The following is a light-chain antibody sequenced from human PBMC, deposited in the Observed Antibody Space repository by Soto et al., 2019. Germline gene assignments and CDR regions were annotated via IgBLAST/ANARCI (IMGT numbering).Light chain of an antibody. CDR3: CSYAGSSSDV. J-gene: IGLJ1*01. Sequence: QSVLTQPRSVSGSPGQSVTISCTGTSSDIGAYNYVSWYQQHPGKAPKLMIYTVTNRPSGVPDRFSGSKSDNTASLTISGLQADDEADYYCCSYAGSSSDVFGTGTKVTVL. V-gene: IGLV2-11*01. CDR1: SSDIGAYNY. CDR2: TVT.